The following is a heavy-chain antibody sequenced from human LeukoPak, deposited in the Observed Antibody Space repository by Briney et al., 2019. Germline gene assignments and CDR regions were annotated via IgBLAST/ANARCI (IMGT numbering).Heavy chain of an antibody. J-gene: IGHJ4*02. V-gene: IGHV4-34*01. D-gene: IGHD4-23*01. CDR1: GGSFSGYY. Sequence: SETLSLTCAVYGGSFSGYYWSWIRQPPGKGLEWIGEINHSGSTNYNPSLKNRVTISVDTSKNQFSLKLSSVTAADTAVYYCARGRRWLDYWGQGTLVTVSS. CDR2: INHSGST. CDR3: ARGRRWLDY.